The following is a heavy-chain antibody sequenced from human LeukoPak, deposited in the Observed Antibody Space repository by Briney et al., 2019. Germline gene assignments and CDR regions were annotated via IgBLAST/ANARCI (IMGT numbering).Heavy chain of an antibody. CDR2: IDPDGSEK. D-gene: IGHD3-10*01. Sequence: GGSLRLSCAAPGFTFNSYWMSWVRQAPGKGLEWVANIDPDGSEKQYGDSVKGRFTTSRDNAKNSLYLQMNSLRAQETAIYYCARIYYFGDNNWRYFDNWGQGTLVTVSS. J-gene: IGHJ4*02. CDR1: GFTFNSYW. CDR3: ARIYYFGDNNWRYFDN. V-gene: IGHV3-7*01.